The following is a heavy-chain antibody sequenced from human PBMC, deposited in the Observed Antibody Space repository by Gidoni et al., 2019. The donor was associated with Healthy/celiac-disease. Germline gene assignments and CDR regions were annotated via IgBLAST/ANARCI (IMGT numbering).Heavy chain of an antibody. CDR1: GYTFTRYY. V-gene: IGHV1-2*02. D-gene: IGHD3-16*01. CDR2: INPNSGGT. Sequence: QVQLVQSGAEVKKPGASVKVSCKASGYTFTRYYMHWVRQAPGQGLEWMGWINPNSGGTNFAQKFQGRVTMTRDTSISTAYMELSRLRSDDTAVYYCARDISLIRYYYYGMDVWGQGTTLTVSS. CDR3: ARDISLIRYYYYGMDV. J-gene: IGHJ6*02.